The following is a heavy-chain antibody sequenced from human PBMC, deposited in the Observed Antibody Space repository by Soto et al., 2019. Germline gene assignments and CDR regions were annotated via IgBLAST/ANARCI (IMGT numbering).Heavy chain of an antibody. CDR1: GYTFTSYA. CDR3: ARGRHMTTVDRVFVYYYYMDV. J-gene: IGHJ6*03. D-gene: IGHD4-17*01. V-gene: IGHV1-3*01. Sequence: ASVKVSCKASGYTFTSYAMHWVRQAPGQRLEWMGWINAGNGNTKYSQKFQGRVTITRDTSASTAYMELSSLRSEDTAVYYCARGRHMTTVDRVFVYYYYMDVWGKGTTVTVSS. CDR2: INAGNGNT.